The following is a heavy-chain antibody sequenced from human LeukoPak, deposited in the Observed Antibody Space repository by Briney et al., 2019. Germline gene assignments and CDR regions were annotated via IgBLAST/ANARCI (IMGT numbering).Heavy chain of an antibody. CDR3: ARSGLNRFDY. Sequence: GGSLRLSCAASGFTFSSYGMYWVRQAPGKGLEWVAFTRYDGSNRYYADSVKGRFSISRDNSKNTLYLQMNSLRAEDTAAYYCARSGLNRFDYWGQGTLVTVSS. CDR1: GFTFSSYG. CDR2: TRYDGSNR. D-gene: IGHD2-15*01. J-gene: IGHJ4*02. V-gene: IGHV3-30*02.